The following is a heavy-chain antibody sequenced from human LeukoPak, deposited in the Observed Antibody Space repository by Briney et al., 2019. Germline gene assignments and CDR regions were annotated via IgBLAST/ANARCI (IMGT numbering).Heavy chain of an antibody. CDR1: VYTFSNYY. CDR3: ARDSTVTTFRGCVDP. Sequence: ASVKVSCKASVYTFSNYYVHWVRQAPGQGLEWMGVINPSGGSTNYAQKFQGRVTMTRDTSTSTVYMEMSSLRSEDTAEYYCARDSTVTTFRGCVDPWGQGTLVTVSS. J-gene: IGHJ5*02. V-gene: IGHV1-46*01. D-gene: IGHD4-17*01. CDR2: INPSGGST.